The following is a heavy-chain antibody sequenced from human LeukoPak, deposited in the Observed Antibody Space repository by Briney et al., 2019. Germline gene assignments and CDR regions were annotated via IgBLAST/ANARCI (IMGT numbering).Heavy chain of an antibody. Sequence: GGSLRLSCAASGFTFSSYGMHWVRQAPGKGLEWVAVISYDGSNKYYADSVKGRFTISRDNSKNTLYLQMNSLRAEDTAVYYCAKDLRWFGADYYGMDVWGQGTTVTVSS. CDR1: GFTFSSYG. CDR3: AKDLRWFGADYYGMDV. V-gene: IGHV3-30*18. CDR2: ISYDGSNK. J-gene: IGHJ6*02. D-gene: IGHD3-10*01.